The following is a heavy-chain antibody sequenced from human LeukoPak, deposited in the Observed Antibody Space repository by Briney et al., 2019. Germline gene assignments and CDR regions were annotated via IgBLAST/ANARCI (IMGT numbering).Heavy chain of an antibody. CDR2: IYTSGST. D-gene: IGHD2-15*01. CDR3: ASDRIEVDAFDI. Sequence: SETLSLTCTVSGGSVSSGSYFWSWIRQPAGKGLEWIGRIYTSGSTNYNPSLKSRVTISVDTSKNQFSLKLSSVTAADTAVYYCASDRIEVDAFDIWGQGTMVTVSS. J-gene: IGHJ3*02. CDR1: GGSVSSGSYF. V-gene: IGHV4-61*02.